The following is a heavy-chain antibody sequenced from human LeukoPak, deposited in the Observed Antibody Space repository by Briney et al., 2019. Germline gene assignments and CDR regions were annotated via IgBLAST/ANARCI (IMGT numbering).Heavy chain of an antibody. CDR1: GYTFTDYY. V-gene: IGHV1-2*02. D-gene: IGHD3-10*01. CDR2: INPNSGAT. CDR3: AKSGYGSGSSYYYYYYMDV. Sequence: ASVKVSCKASGYTFTDYYVHWVRQAPGQGLEWMGWINPNSGATNYAQKFQGRVSMTRDTSVNTAHVELSRLRSDDTAVYYCAKSGYGSGSSYYYYYYMDVWGKGTTVAVSS. J-gene: IGHJ6*03.